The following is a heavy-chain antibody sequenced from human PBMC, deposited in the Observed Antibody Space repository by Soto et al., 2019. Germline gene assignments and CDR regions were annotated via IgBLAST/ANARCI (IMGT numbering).Heavy chain of an antibody. Sequence: QVQLVQSGAEVKKPGSSVKVSCKASGGTFSSYTISWVRQAPGQGLEWMGRIIPILGIANYAQKFQGRVTITADKSTSTAYMELSRLRSEDTAVYYCARGGSGRYSFWVDYWGQGTLVTVSS. CDR1: GGTFSSYT. J-gene: IGHJ4*02. CDR3: ARGGSGRYSFWVDY. V-gene: IGHV1-69*02. CDR2: IIPILGIA. D-gene: IGHD1-26*01.